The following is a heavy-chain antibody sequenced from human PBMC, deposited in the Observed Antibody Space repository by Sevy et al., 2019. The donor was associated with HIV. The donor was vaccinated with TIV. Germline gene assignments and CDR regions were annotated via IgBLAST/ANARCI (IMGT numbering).Heavy chain of an antibody. V-gene: IGHV3-21*06. J-gene: IGHJ3*01. CDR2: ISYNSNFI. CDR3: ALTNSADYYDSGAFHL. D-gene: IGHD3-22*01. CDR1: GFSFSHYS. Sequence: GGSLRLSCTVTGFTFSGFSFSHYSMNWVSQAAGRGLEWVSSISYNSNFILYADPVKGRFTISRDDAKNSLFLLMDRLRADDTAMYYCALTNSADYYDSGAFHLWGRGTMVTVSS.